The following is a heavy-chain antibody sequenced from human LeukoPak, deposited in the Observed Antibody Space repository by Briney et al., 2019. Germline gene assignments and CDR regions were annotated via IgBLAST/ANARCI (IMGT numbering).Heavy chain of an antibody. Sequence: ASVKVSCKASGYTFTSKYTHWVRQAPGQGLEWMGIINPSGGSTKYAQKFQGRVTMTRDTATSTVYMELSSLRSEDTAVYYCAKPKDNSLYCFDYWGQGTLVTVSS. CDR2: INPSGGST. V-gene: IGHV1-46*01. CDR1: GYTFTSKY. J-gene: IGHJ4*02. CDR3: AKPKDNSLYCFDY. D-gene: IGHD1-20*01.